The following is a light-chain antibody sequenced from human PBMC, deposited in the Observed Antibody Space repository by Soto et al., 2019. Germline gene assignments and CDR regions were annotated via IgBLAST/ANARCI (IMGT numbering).Light chain of an antibody. J-gene: IGKJ3*01. CDR2: NTS. V-gene: IGKV3-20*01. CDR1: QSINSKS. Sequence: EIVLTQSPGTLSLSPGEGATVSCRVSQSINSKSLVWYQRKFGQAPRLLIYNTSSRATGIPDRFSGSGSGTDFTLSISRLEPEDCAVYYCQHYGGSFIFGPGPKVDFK. CDR3: QHYGGSFI.